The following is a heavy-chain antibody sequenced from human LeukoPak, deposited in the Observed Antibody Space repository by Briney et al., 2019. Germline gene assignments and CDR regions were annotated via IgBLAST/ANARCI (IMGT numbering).Heavy chain of an antibody. V-gene: IGHV1-69*05. CDR3: ARDRYYYDSSGSYYFDF. D-gene: IGHD3-22*01. CDR2: IIPIFGTA. Sequence: SVKVSXKASGYTFSSCAISWVRQAPGQGLEWMGGIIPIFGTAIYAQRFQGRVTITTDESTSTAYMELSSLRSEDTAVYYCARDRYYYDSSGSYYFDFWGQGTLVTVSS. CDR1: GYTFSSCA. J-gene: IGHJ4*02.